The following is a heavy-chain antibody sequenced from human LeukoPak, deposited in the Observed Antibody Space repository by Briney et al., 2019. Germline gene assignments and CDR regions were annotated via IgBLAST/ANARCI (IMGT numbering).Heavy chain of an antibody. CDR1: GGSISSCY. D-gene: IGHD3-10*01. V-gene: IGHV4-34*01. Sequence: SETLSLTCTVSGGSISSCYWSWIRQPPGKGLEWIGEINHSGSTNYNPSLKSRVTISVDTSKNQFSLKLSSVTAADTAVYYCARGMGLLWFGEFRPDPSFDPWGQGTLVTVSS. CDR2: INHSGST. CDR3: ARGMGLLWFGEFRPDPSFDP. J-gene: IGHJ5*02.